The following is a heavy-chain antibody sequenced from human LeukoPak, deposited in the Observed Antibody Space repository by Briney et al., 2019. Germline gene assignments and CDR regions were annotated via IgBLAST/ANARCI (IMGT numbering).Heavy chain of an antibody. D-gene: IGHD3-16*02. Sequence: RASETLSLTCTVSGGSFNTYYWNWIRQPPGKGLEWIGDIFYSGSTNYNPSLRSRVTISVDTSKNQFSLKLSSVTAADTAVYYCARHGVYDYVWGSYRPTDYWGQGTLVTVSS. CDR3: ARHGVYDYVWGSYRPTDY. J-gene: IGHJ4*02. CDR2: IFYSGST. V-gene: IGHV4-59*08. CDR1: GGSFNTYY.